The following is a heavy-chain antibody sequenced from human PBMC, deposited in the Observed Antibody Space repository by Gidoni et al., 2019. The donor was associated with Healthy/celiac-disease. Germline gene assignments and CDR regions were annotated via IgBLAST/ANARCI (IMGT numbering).Heavy chain of an antibody. J-gene: IGHJ2*01. V-gene: IGHV1-69*06. D-gene: IGHD3-22*01. Sequence: QVQLVQSGAEVKKPGSSVKVSCTASGGTFSSYAISWVRQAPGQGLDWMGGIIPIFGTANYAQKFQGRVTITADKSTSTAYMELSSLRSEDTAVYYCASESDSSGYYKDRDWYFDLWGRGTLVTVSS. CDR1: GGTFSSYA. CDR2: IIPIFGTA. CDR3: ASESDSSGYYKDRDWYFDL.